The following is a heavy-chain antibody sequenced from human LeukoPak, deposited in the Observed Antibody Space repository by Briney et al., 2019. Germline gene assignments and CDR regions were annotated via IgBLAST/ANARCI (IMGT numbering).Heavy chain of an antibody. D-gene: IGHD2-2*01. CDR1: GFTFSSYA. CDR2: ISYDGSNK. J-gene: IGHJ4*02. V-gene: IGHV3-30*04. CDR3: AREYELTPIYYFDY. Sequence: PGRSLRLSCAASGFTFSSYAMHWVRQAPGKGLEWVAVISYDGSNKYYADSVKGRFTISRDNSKSTLCLQMNSLRAEDTAVYYCAREYELTPIYYFDYWGQGTLVTVSS.